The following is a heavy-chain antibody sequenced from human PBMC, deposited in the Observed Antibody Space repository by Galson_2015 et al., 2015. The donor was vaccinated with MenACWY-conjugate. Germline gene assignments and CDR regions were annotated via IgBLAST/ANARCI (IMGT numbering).Heavy chain of an antibody. CDR3: ARDRIIRGVMTQNWFDP. Sequence: SVKVSCKASGYTFPDYAIHWVRQAPGQRLEWMGWINAGNGDTNYSQKFQDRVTITRDTSASTAYMELSSLGSEDTAVYYCARDRIIRGVMTQNWFDPWGQGTLVIVSS. J-gene: IGHJ5*02. CDR1: GYTFPDYA. D-gene: IGHD3-10*01. CDR2: INAGNGDT. V-gene: IGHV1-3*01.